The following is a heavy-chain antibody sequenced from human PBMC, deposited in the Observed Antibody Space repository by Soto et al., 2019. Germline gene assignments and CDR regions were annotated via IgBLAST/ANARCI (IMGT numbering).Heavy chain of an antibody. CDR3: ARITMVRGVPNWFDP. Sequence: QVTLKESGPVLVKPTETLTLTCTVSGFSLSNARMGVSWIRQPPGKALEWLAHIFSNDEKSYSTSLKSRLTIPKDTSKSQVVLTMTNMDPVDTATYYCARITMVRGVPNWFDPWGQGTLVTVSS. V-gene: IGHV2-26*01. J-gene: IGHJ5*02. CDR1: GFSLSNARMG. CDR2: IFSNDEK. D-gene: IGHD3-10*01.